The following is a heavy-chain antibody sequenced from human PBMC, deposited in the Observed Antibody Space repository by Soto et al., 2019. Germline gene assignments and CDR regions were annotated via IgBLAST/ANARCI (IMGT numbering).Heavy chain of an antibody. CDR1: GGSISSGGYS. D-gene: IGHD3-22*01. CDR2: IYHSGST. V-gene: IGHV4-30-2*01. Sequence: PSETLSLNCSVSGGSISSGGYSWSWIRQPPGKGLEWIGYIYHSGSTYYNPSLKSRVTISVDRSKNQFSLKLSSVTAADTAVYYCARGYYDSSGLGYFDYWGQGTLVTVSS. J-gene: IGHJ4*02. CDR3: ARGYYDSSGLGYFDY.